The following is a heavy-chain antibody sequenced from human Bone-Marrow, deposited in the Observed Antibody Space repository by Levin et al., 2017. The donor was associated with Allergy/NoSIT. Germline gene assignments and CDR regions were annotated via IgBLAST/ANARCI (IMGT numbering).Heavy chain of an antibody. D-gene: IGHD3-22*01. J-gene: IGHJ3*02. CDR2: VSYDGGNK. CDR1: GFPFRDYA. Sequence: PWGSLRLSCSSSGFPFRDYAIHWVRQAPGKGLEWVAVVSYDGGNKYYAGSVKGRFTISRDNSKNTLFLQMNTLRPDDTAMYFCARYQSGSFDIWGQGTMVIVSS. CDR3: ARYQSGSFDI. V-gene: IGHV3-30-3*01.